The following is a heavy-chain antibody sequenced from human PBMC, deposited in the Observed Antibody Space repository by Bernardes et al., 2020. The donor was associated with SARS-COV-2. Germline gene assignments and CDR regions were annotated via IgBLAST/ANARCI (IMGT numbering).Heavy chain of an antibody. J-gene: IGHJ4*02. V-gene: IGHV3-66*01. CDR1: GFTVSDNY. CDR3: ASDRRDDAHY. CDR2: MYRGGTT. D-gene: IGHD1-1*01. Sequence: GGSLRPSCAASGFTVSDNYMSWVRPAPGKGLEWVSVMYRGGTTYYADSVQGRFTIPRDSSKNTLYLQMNSLRVEDTAVYYCASDRRDDAHYWGQGTLVTVSS.